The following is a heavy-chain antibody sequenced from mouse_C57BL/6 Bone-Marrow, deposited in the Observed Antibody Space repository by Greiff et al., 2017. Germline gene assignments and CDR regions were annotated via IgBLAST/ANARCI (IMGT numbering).Heavy chain of an antibody. Sequence: QVQLQQPGTELVKPGASVKLSCKASGYTFTSYWMHWVKQRPGQGLEWIGNINPSNGGTNYNEKFKSKATLTVDKSTSTAYMQLSSLTSEDSAVYYCARGGYDGYYEDYWGQGTTLTVSS. CDR1: GYTFTSYW. V-gene: IGHV1-53*01. D-gene: IGHD2-3*01. CDR2: INPSNGGT. J-gene: IGHJ2*01. CDR3: ARGGYDGYYEDY.